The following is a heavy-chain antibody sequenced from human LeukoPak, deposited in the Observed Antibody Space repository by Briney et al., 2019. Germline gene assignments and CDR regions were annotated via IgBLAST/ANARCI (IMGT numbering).Heavy chain of an antibody. CDR1: GGSISSYY. J-gene: IGHJ6*02. CDR3: ARQVVSDKYYYALDV. V-gene: IGHV4-59*08. D-gene: IGHD5/OR15-5a*01. CDR2: MMYSGST. Sequence: PSETLSLTCTVSGGSISSYYWSWIRHSPGKGLEGIGYMMYSGSTNYNPSLKSRVTISVDTSKKQFSQKLNSVTAADTAVYYCARQVVSDKYYYALDVWGQGTTVTVSS.